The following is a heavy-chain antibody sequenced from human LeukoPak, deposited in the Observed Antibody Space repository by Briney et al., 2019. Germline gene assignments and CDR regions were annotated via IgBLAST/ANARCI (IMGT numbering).Heavy chain of an antibody. CDR1: GFPYYRYD. CDR3: ARDLDTAMVMGYYYGMDV. CDR2: IWYDGSNK. J-gene: IGHJ6*02. D-gene: IGHD5-18*01. V-gene: IGHV3-33*01. Sequence: GGPLTLPCTASGFPYYRYDMLWLPQAPGKALEGVTYIWYDGSNKHYADSVKGRLTISRDNSKNTLYLQMNSLRAEDTAVYYCARDLDTAMVMGYYYGMDVWGQGTTVTVSS.